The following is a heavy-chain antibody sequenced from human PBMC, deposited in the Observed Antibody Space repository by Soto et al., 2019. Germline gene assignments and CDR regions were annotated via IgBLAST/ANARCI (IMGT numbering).Heavy chain of an antibody. V-gene: IGHV3-7*03. CDR3: TTEEWYYFPS. J-gene: IGHJ3*01. CDR1: GFTFSVQW. CDR2: INQDVSER. D-gene: IGHD3-3*01. Sequence: GGSLRLSCAASGFTFSVQWMSWVRQAPGKGLEWVATINQDVSERYYVDSVKGRFSISRDNAKNSLYLQMNSLRAEDTAVYYCTTEEWYYFPSWGQGTMVTVSS.